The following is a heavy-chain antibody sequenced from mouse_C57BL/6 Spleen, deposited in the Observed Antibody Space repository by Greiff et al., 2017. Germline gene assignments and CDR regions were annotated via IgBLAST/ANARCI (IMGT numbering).Heavy chain of an antibody. J-gene: IGHJ4*01. V-gene: IGHV1-69*01. CDR2: IDPSDSYT. CDR1: GYTFTSYW. Sequence: QVQLQQPGAELVMPGASVKLSCKASGYTFTSYWMHWVKQRPGQGLEWIGEIDPSDSYTNYNQKFKGKSTLTVDKSSSTAYMQLSSLTSEDAAVYYCARKDTTVTGAMDYWGQGTSVTVSS. CDR3: ARKDTTVTGAMDY. D-gene: IGHD2-2*01.